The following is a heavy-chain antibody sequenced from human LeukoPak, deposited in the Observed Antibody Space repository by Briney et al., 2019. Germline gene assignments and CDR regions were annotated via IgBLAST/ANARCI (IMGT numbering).Heavy chain of an antibody. CDR3: ALGAGYDILTGYYEGTSFDY. Sequence: SETLSLTCAVYGGSFSGYYWSWIRQPPGKGLEWIGEINHSGSTNYNPSLKSRVTISVDTSKNQFSLKLSSVTAADTAVYYCALGAGYDILTGYYEGTSFDYWGQGTLVTVSS. CDR1: GGSFSGYY. J-gene: IGHJ4*02. CDR2: INHSGST. D-gene: IGHD3-9*01. V-gene: IGHV4-34*01.